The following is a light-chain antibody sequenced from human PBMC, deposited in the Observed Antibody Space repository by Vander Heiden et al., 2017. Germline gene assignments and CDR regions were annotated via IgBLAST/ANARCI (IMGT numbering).Light chain of an antibody. CDR3: AAWDDTLRGPV. J-gene: IGLJ1*01. V-gene: IGLV1-47*01. CDR2: RNN. CDR1: SSNIGSNY. Sequence: QSVLTQPPSASGTPAPRFTISCSGVSSNIGSNYVCWYQQLPVTAAKLLIYRNNQRPSGVPDRFSGSKSGTSASLAISGLRSDDEADYYCAAWDDTLRGPVFGTGTKVTVL.